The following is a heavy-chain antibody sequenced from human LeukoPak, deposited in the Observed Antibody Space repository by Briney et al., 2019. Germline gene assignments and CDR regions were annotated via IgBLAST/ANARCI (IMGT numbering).Heavy chain of an antibody. CDR1: GGSVSSSSYY. Sequence: NPSETLSLTCTVSGGSVSSSSYYWGWIRQPPGKGLEWIGSIYYSGNTYYNPSLKSRVTISVDTSKNQFSLKLSSVTAADTAVYYCARHLWQQLAFFDYWGQGTLVTVSS. V-gene: IGHV4-39*01. CDR3: ARHLWQQLAFFDY. D-gene: IGHD6-13*01. J-gene: IGHJ4*02. CDR2: IYYSGNT.